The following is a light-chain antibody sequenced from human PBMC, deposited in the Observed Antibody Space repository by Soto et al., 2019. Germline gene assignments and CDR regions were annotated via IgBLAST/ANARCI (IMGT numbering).Light chain of an antibody. V-gene: IGKV1-8*01. CDR2: AAS. Sequence: AIRMTQAPSSFSASTGDRVTITCRASQGISSYLAWYQQKPGKDPKHLIYAASTLQSGVPSRFGGSGSGTDFTLSISCLQSEDFATYYCQQYYSYPPGTFGQGTKLEIK. CDR1: QGISSY. J-gene: IGKJ2*02. CDR3: QQYYSYPPGT.